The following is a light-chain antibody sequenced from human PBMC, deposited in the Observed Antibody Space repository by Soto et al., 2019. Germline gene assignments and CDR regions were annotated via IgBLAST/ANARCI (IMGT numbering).Light chain of an antibody. CDR2: AAS. Sequence: EIQMTQSPSSLSASIGDRVTITCRASQSIGVYLNWYQQKPGKAPKSLIYAASSLHSGVPSRFSGSGSGTDFALTISSLQAEDFGTYYCQQSYSLPTFGQGTKLEIK. CDR1: QSIGVY. V-gene: IGKV1-39*01. J-gene: IGKJ2*01. CDR3: QQSYSLPT.